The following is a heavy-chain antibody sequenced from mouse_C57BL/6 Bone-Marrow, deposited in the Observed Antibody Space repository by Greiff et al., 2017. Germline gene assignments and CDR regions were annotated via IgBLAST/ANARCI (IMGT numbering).Heavy chain of an antibody. CDR1: GYTFTSYW. Sequence: VQLQQPGAELVKPGASVKLSCKASGYTFTSYWMHWVKQRPGQGLEWIGMIHPNSGSTNYNEKFKSKATLTVDKSSSTAYMQLSSLTSEDSAVYYCASSYYGRGFAYWGQGTLVTVSA. CDR2: IHPNSGST. CDR3: ASSYYGRGFAY. D-gene: IGHD1-1*01. J-gene: IGHJ3*01. V-gene: IGHV1-64*01.